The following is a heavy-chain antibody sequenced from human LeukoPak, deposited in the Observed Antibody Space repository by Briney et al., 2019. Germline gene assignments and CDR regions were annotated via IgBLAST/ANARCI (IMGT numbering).Heavy chain of an antibody. CDR3: ARDVPGEGYNLNWFDP. J-gene: IGHJ5*02. Sequence: SGGSLRLSCAASGLTFSSYAMRWVRQAPGKGLEWVAVISYDGSNKYYADSVKGRFTISRDNSKNTLYLQMNSLRAEDTAVYYCARDVPGEGYNLNWFDPWGQGTLVTVSS. CDR1: GLTFSSYA. V-gene: IGHV3-30-3*01. D-gene: IGHD5-24*01. CDR2: ISYDGSNK.